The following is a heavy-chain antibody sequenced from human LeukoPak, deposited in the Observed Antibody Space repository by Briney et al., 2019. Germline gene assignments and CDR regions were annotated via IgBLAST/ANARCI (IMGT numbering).Heavy chain of an antibody. J-gene: IGHJ4*02. Sequence: GGSLRLSCAASGFTFSSYAMHWVRQAPGKGLEYVSATNSNGGSTYYADSVKGRFTISRDNSKNTLYLQMGSLRAEDMAVYYCAREGGSGSYWFDYWGQGTLVTASS. CDR3: AREGGSGSYWFDY. D-gene: IGHD3-10*01. V-gene: IGHV3-64*02. CDR2: TNSNGGST. CDR1: GFTFSSYA.